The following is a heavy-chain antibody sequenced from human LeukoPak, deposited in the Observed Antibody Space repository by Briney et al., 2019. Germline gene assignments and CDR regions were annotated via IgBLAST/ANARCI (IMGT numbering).Heavy chain of an antibody. D-gene: IGHD3-16*02. CDR3: AREHYDYVWGSYRVNWFDP. CDR1: GFTFSSYE. CDR2: ISSSGSTI. J-gene: IGHJ5*02. V-gene: IGHV3-48*03. Sequence: GGSLRLSCAASGFTFSSYEMRWVRQAPGRGLEWVSYISSSGSTIYYADSVKGRFTISRDNAKNSLYLQMNSLRAEDTAVYYCAREHYDYVWGSYRVNWFDPWGQGTLVTVSS.